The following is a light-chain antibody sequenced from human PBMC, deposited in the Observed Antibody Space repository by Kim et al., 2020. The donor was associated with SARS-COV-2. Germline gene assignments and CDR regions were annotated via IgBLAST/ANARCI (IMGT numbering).Light chain of an antibody. CDR2: ANN. V-gene: IGLV1-40*01. CDR1: SSNIGAGYD. CDR3: QSYDSSLSGSGV. Sequence: VTISCTGSSSNIGAGYDVQWYQQLPGTAPKLLIYANNNRPSGVPDRFSGSKSGTSASLAISGLQAEDEADYYCQSYDSSLSGSGVFGGGTKLTVL. J-gene: IGLJ2*01.